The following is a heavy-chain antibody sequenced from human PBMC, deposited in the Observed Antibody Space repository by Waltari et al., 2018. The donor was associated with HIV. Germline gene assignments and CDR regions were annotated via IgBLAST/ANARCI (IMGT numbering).Heavy chain of an antibody. D-gene: IGHD2-8*01. CDR3: ARGQGYCTNGVCYKRASFDY. J-gene: IGHJ4*02. CDR1: GYTFTNND. V-gene: IGHV1-8*01. Sequence: QVQLEQSGAEVKKPGASVKVSCKASGYTFTNNDHNWVRQATGNGLRWMGWMNPKSGNTGYAQKFQGRVTMTRNISINTAYMELSSLRSEDTAVYYCARGQGYCTNGVCYKRASFDYWGQGILVTVSS. CDR2: MNPKSGNT.